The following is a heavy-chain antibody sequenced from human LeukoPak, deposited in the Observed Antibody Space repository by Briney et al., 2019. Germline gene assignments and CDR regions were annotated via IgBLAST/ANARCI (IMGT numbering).Heavy chain of an antibody. V-gene: IGHV4-59*12. CDR1: GGSISGYY. Sequence: SETLSLTCTVSGGSISGYYWSWIRQPPGKGLERIGYIYHSGSTIYNPSLKSRFTISVDPSKNQFSLKLSSVTAADTAVYYCARAGVVVPAAIHPAGFFDYWGQGTLVTVSS. J-gene: IGHJ4*02. CDR3: ARAGVVVPAAIHPAGFFDY. D-gene: IGHD2-2*01. CDR2: IYHSGST.